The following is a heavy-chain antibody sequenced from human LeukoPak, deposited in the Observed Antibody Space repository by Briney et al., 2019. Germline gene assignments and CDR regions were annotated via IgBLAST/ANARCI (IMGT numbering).Heavy chain of an antibody. CDR2: IRHDEANS. D-gene: IGHD6-6*01. Sequence: PGGSLRLSCSVSGFNLNSYAMHWVRPAPGKGLEWVAVIRHDEANSFYADSVQGRFTISRDSSKKLLYLQMSSLRVEDTAVYYCAKEYAPSSPLGELDSWGQGTLVTVSS. J-gene: IGHJ4*02. CDR1: GFNLNSYA. CDR3: AKEYAPSSPLGELDS. V-gene: IGHV3-30*02.